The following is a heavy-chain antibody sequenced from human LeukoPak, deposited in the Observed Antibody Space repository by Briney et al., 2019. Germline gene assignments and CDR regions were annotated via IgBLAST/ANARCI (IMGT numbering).Heavy chain of an antibody. Sequence: ASVKVSCKASGYTFTSYDINWVRQATGQGLEWMGWMNPNSGNTGYAQKFQGRVTMTRDMSTSTVYMELSSLRSEDTAVYYCARDRYSSSWYLIAYWGQGTLVTVSS. V-gene: IGHV1-8*01. D-gene: IGHD6-13*01. J-gene: IGHJ4*02. CDR1: GYTFTSYD. CDR2: MNPNSGNT. CDR3: ARDRYSSSWYLIAY.